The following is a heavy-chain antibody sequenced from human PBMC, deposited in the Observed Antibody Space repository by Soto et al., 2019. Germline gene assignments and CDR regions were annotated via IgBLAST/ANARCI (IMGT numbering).Heavy chain of an antibody. Sequence: GSLRLSCAASGFTFSSYAMHWVRQAPGKGLEWVAVISYDGSNKYYADSVKGRFTISRDNSKNTLYLQMNSLRAEDTAVYYCTTDSYSTIIIVRFDYWGHGTLVTVSS. CDR2: ISYDGSNK. J-gene: IGHJ4*01. D-gene: IGHD3-22*01. CDR3: TTDSYSTIIIVRFDY. CDR1: GFTFSSYA. V-gene: IGHV3-30-3*01.